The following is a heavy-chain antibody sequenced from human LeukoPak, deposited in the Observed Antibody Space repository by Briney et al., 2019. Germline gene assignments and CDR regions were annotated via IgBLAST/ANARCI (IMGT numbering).Heavy chain of an antibody. V-gene: IGHV4-59*01. Sequence: PSETLSLTCTVSGGTISWFYWSWIRQSPGRGLEWIAYIHYSGTINYNPSLKSRVTISLDTSKNQFSLKVRSVTAADTAVYYCAKGLPSDYGAFDLWGQGTVVTASS. CDR1: GGTISWFY. D-gene: IGHD4-17*01. J-gene: IGHJ3*01. CDR2: IHYSGTI. CDR3: AKGLPSDYGAFDL.